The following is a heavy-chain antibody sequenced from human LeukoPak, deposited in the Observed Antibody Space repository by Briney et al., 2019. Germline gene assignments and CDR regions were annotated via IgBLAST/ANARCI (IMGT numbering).Heavy chain of an antibody. Sequence: GGSLRLSCEASGFTFSDYAMSWVRQSPGKGLEWVANIKQDGSEKYYVDSVKGRFTISRDNAENSLYLQMNSLRAEDTAVYYCASPGEGGRLWDFDYWGQGTLVTVSS. CDR2: IKQDGSEK. D-gene: IGHD2-21*01. CDR3: ASPGEGGRLWDFDY. CDR1: GFTFSDYA. V-gene: IGHV3-7*01. J-gene: IGHJ4*02.